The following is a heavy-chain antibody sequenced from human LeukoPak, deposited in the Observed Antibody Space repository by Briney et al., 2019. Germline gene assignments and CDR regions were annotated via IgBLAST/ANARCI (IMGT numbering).Heavy chain of an antibody. V-gene: IGHV3-21*01. J-gene: IGHJ4*02. CDR3: ARGGELTMVRGVIFGY. Sequence: GGSLRLSCAASGFTFSSYSMNWVRRAPGKGLEWVSSISSSSSYIYYADSVKGRFTISRDNAKNSLYLQMNSLRAEDTAVYYCARGGELTMVRGVIFGYWGQGTLVTVSS. D-gene: IGHD3-10*01. CDR1: GFTFSSYS. CDR2: ISSSSSYI.